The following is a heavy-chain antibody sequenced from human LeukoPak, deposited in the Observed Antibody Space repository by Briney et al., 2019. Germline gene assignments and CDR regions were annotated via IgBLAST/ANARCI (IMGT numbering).Heavy chain of an antibody. CDR2: INHSGST. CDR1: GGSFWGYY. CDR3: ARVNRAYDFWSGRSWGYFDY. Sequence: SETLSLTCAVYGGSFWGYYWGWSRQPPGKGLEWSGEINHSGSTNYNPSLKSRVTISVDTSKNQFSLKLSSVTAADTAVYYCARVNRAYDFWSGRSWGYFDYWGQGTLVTVSS. V-gene: IGHV4-34*01. D-gene: IGHD3-3*01. J-gene: IGHJ4*02.